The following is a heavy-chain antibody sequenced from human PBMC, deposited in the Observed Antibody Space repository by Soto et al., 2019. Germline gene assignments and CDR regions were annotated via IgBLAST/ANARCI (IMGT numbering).Heavy chain of an antibody. J-gene: IGHJ5*02. Sequence: ASVKVSCKASGYTFTSYGMSWVRQAPGQGLEWMGWISAYNGNTNYAQKLQGRVTMTTDTSTSTAYMELRSLRSDDTAVYYCARGDKGNLYSSGWFVWFDPWGQGTLVTVSS. D-gene: IGHD6-19*01. CDR1: GYTFTSYG. CDR3: ARGDKGNLYSSGWFVWFDP. V-gene: IGHV1-18*01. CDR2: ISAYNGNT.